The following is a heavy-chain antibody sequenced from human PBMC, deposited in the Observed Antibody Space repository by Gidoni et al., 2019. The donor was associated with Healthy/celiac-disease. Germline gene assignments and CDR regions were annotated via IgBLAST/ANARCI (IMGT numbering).Heavy chain of an antibody. J-gene: IGHJ4*02. Sequence: QVQLQQWGAGLLKPSETLSLTCAVYAGSFSGYYWSWIRPPPGKGLEWMWELNHSGSTNYGRGHSYCAARCEILGPAQDGPERKHLTRMFSLIKNQFSLKLSSVTAADTAVYYCARRAYYYGSGSKKYYFDYWGQGTLVTVSS. D-gene: IGHD3-10*01. CDR3: FSLKLSSVTAADTAVYYCARRAYYYGSGSKKYYFDY. V-gene: IGHV4-34*04. CDR1: AGSFSGYY. CDR2: LNHSGST.